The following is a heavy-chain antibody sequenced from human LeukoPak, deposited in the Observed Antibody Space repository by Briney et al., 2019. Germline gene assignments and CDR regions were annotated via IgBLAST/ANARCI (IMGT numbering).Heavy chain of an antibody. CDR1: GGSIGIYY. CDR3: ASGWAPSGQKSCFDY. J-gene: IGHJ4*02. CDR2: MYASGDF. Sequence: SETLSLTCTVSGGSIGIYYWTWIRQSAGKGLEWLGRMYASGDFNYNPFLKSRVTMSVDTSKNQFSLNLNSVTAADTAVYYCASGWAPSGQKSCFDYWGRGTLVPVSS. D-gene: IGHD1-26*01. V-gene: IGHV4-4*07.